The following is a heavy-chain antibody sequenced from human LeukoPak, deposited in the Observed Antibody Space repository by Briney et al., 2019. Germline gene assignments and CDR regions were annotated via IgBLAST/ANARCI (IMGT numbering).Heavy chain of an antibody. D-gene: IGHD2-2*01. CDR2: ISSSGTSI. V-gene: IGHV3-21*04. J-gene: IGHJ4*02. Sequence: PGGSLRLSCAASGFTFSDYSMNWVRQAPGKGLEWVSTISSSGTSIFYAASVKGRFTISRDNAKNSLYLQMNSLRAEDTALYYCAKGYCSSTSCYVDYWGQGTLVTVSS. CDR1: GFTFSDYS. CDR3: AKGYCSSTSCYVDY.